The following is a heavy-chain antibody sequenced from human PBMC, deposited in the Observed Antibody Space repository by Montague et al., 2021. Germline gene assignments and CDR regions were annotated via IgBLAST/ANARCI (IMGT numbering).Heavy chain of an antibody. D-gene: IGHD3-3*01. J-gene: IGHJ4*02. V-gene: IGHV3-9*01. CDR3: VKDTRDYYPDF. CDR1: GFIFNNYV. CDR2: INGNSINI. Sequence: SLRLSSAASGFIFNNYVMNWVWQAPGKGLEWVSGINGNSINIDYADSVKGRFTISRDNAKNSLYLQMNSLRAEDTAFYYCVKDTRDYYPDFWGQGILVTVSS.